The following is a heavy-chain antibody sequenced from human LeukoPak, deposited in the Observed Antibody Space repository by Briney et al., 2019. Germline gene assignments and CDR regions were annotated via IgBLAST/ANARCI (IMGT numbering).Heavy chain of an antibody. J-gene: IGHJ4*02. CDR3: AKDLGRYRNNYFDY. D-gene: IGHD1-26*01. CDR1: EFTFSSYA. V-gene: IGHV3-23*01. CDR2: ISASGGST. Sequence: GSLRLSCAASEFTFSSYAMQWVRQPPGKGLEWVSGISASGGSTWYADSVKGRFTISRDNSKNTLYLQMNSLTADDTAVYYCAKDLGRYRNNYFDYWGQGTLVTVSS.